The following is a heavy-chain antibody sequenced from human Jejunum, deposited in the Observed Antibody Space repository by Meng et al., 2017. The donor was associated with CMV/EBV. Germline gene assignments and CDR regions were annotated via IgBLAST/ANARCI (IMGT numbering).Heavy chain of an antibody. CDR2: VNENGRST. CDR1: FTFGDYG. V-gene: IGHV3-20*01. CDR3: ARRSGHCTGSCYEDY. Sequence: FTFGDYGMIWVRQAQGKGLECVSGVNENGRSTAYADSVKGRFTISRDNAKNSLFLQMNSLRDEDTALYHCARRSGHCTGSCYEDYWVQGTRVTVSS. D-gene: IGHD2-8*02. J-gene: IGHJ4*02.